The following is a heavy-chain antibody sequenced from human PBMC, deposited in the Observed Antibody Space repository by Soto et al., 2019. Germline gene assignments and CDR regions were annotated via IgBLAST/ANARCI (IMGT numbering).Heavy chain of an antibody. J-gene: IGHJ4*02. CDR2: INPDGSKQ. CDR3: LGDYWDC. Sequence: GGSLRLSCAASGFTFSSYYMSWVRQAPGKGLEWVANINPDGSKQYYVDYLKGRLTISRDKAKNSLYLDMNSLRVEDAAVYYCLGDYWDCWGQGTLVTVSS. V-gene: IGHV3-7*01. D-gene: IGHD2-8*02. CDR1: GFTFSSYY.